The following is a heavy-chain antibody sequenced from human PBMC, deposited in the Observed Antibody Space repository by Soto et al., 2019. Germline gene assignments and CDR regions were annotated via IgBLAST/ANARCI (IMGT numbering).Heavy chain of an antibody. V-gene: IGHV4-30-2*01. Sequence: PSETLSLTCAVSGGSISSGGYSWSWIRQPPGKGLEWIGYMYHSGSTYYNPSLKSRVTISIDRSKNQFSLKLSSVTAADTAVYYYARVPDYWGQGILVPVSS. J-gene: IGHJ4*02. CDR1: GGSISSGGYS. CDR2: MYHSGST. D-gene: IGHD2-2*01. CDR3: ARVPDY.